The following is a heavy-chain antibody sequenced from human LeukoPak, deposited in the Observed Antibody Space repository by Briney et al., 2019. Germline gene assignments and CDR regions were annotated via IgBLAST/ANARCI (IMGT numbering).Heavy chain of an antibody. CDR3: ARGARAVAGDNSYYSYRDV. J-gene: IGHJ6*03. V-gene: IGHV1-18*01. CDR2: ISAYNGNT. Sequence: WASVKVSCKASGYTFTSYGISWVRQAPGQGLEWMGWISAYNGNTNYAQKLQGRVTMTTDTSTSTAYMELRSLRSDDTAVYYCARGARAVAGDNSYYSYRDVGGKGTTVPVSS. CDR1: GYTFTSYG. D-gene: IGHD6-19*01.